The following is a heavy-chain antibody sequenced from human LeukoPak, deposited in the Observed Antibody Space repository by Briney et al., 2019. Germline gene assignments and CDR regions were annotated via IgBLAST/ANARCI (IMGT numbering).Heavy chain of an antibody. V-gene: IGHV3-7*01. CDR3: ARDRDYHDDRTDYYYDAFDI. CDR2: VKQAESEK. J-gene: IGHJ3*02. Sequence: GGSLRLSCAGSGFTFSNYWMTWVRQAPGKGLEWVANVKQAESEKHYVDSVKGRFTISRDNAKSSLYLRMDRLRVEDTAVYYCARDRDYHDDRTDYYYDAFDIWGQGTTVTVSS. CDR1: GFTFSNYW. D-gene: IGHD3-22*01.